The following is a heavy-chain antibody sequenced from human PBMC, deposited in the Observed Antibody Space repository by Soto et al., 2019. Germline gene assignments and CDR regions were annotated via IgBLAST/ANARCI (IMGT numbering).Heavy chain of an antibody. Sequence: PGGSLRLSCAASGFTFSTYWMHWVRQAPGKGLVWISRIKTDGSVTTYADSVKGRFTISRDNAKNTXXXXXXXXXXXDTAVYYCARDLGGSXDYWGRXTLXXXS. CDR1: GFTFSTYW. D-gene: IGHD3-16*01. V-gene: IGHV3-74*01. CDR2: IKTDGSVT. CDR3: ARDLGGSXDY. J-gene: IGHJ4*01.